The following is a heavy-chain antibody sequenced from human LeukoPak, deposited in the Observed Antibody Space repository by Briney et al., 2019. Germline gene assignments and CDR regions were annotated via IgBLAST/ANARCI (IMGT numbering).Heavy chain of an antibody. CDR1: GYTFTTYG. CDR2: ISAYNGNT. V-gene: IGHV1-18*01. Sequence: ASVKVSCKASGYTFTTYGISWVRQAPGQRLEWMGWISAYNGNTNYAQKLQGRVTMTTDTSTSTAYMELRSLRFDDTAVYYCARDREAARPGWFDPWGQGTLVTVSS. J-gene: IGHJ5*02. D-gene: IGHD6-6*01. CDR3: ARDREAARPGWFDP.